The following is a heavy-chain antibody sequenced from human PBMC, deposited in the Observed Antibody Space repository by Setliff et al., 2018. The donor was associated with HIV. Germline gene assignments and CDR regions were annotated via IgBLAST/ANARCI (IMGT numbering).Heavy chain of an antibody. V-gene: IGHV3-30*18. CDR1: GFTFKAYG. Sequence: GGSLRLSCAASGFTFKAYGMHWVRQAPGKGLEWVAVISFDGSIDHYADSVKDRFTVSRDNSKNTVYLQMNSLRAEDTALYYCAKEGDMYSSSTNDYWGQGTLVTSPQ. J-gene: IGHJ4*02. CDR3: AKEGDMYSSSTNDY. CDR2: ISFDGSID. D-gene: IGHD6-13*01.